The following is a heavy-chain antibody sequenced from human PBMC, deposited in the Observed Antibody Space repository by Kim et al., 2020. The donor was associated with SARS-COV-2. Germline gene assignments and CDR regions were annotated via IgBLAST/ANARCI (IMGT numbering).Heavy chain of an antibody. CDR2: SM. V-gene: IGHV3-23*01. CDR3: ARRVEGAFNF. Sequence: SMYYADCVRGRFTITRDNSKNILYLQMNSLRAEDTALYYCARRVEGAFNFWGQGTVVTVSS. J-gene: IGHJ3*01.